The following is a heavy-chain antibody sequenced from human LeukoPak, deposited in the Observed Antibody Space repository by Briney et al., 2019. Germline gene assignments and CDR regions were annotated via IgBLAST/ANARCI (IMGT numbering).Heavy chain of an antibody. CDR1: GGSFSGYY. CDR2: INHSGST. V-gene: IGHV4-34*01. Sequence: SETLSLTCAVYGGSFSGYYWSWIRQPPEKGLEWIGEINHSGSTNYNPSLKSRVTISVDTSKNQFSLKLSSVTAADTAVYYCTRIHLTMVRGVFDYWGQGTLVTVSS. D-gene: IGHD3-10*01. CDR3: TRIHLTMVRGVFDY. J-gene: IGHJ4*02.